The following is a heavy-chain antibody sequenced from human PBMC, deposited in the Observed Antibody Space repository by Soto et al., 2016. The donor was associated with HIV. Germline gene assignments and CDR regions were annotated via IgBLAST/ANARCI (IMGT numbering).Heavy chain of an antibody. J-gene: IGHJ4*02. Sequence: EVQLVESGGGLVQPGGSLRLSCAASGFTFSDYSMNWVRQTPGKGLEWISHIDYDGSTIYHADSVKGRFTISRDNAKKSLYLQLNNLRAEDTAMYYCVRGSYYDILTAYWADSIRYDYWGQGTLVAVSS. CDR2: IDYDGSTI. D-gene: IGHD3-9*01. CDR3: VRGSYYDILTAYWADSIRYDY. V-gene: IGHV3-48*04. CDR1: GFTFSDYS.